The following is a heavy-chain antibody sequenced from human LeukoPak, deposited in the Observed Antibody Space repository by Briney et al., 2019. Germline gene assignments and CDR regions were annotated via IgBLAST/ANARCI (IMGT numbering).Heavy chain of an antibody. Sequence: PGGSLRLSCAASGFTFSTYWMHWVRQAPGKGLVWVSGIKSDGSSTSYADSVKGRFTISRDNAKNTLYLQMNSLRAEDTAVYYCARGRELLNLFDYWGQGTLVTVSS. CDR1: GFTFSTYW. CDR2: IKSDGSST. V-gene: IGHV3-74*01. J-gene: IGHJ4*02. D-gene: IGHD1-7*01. CDR3: ARGRELLNLFDY.